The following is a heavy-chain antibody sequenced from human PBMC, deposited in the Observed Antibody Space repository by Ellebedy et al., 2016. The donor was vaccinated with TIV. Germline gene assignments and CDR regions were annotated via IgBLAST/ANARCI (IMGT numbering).Heavy chain of an antibody. CDR2: IIPIFVTP. D-gene: IGHD3-22*01. CDR1: GGTFNNYA. J-gene: IGHJ4*02. CDR3: ARFSEGSSGPDY. V-gene: IGHV1-69*13. Sequence: AASVKVSCKASGGTFNNYAINWVRQAPGQGLEWMGGIIPIFVTPNYARKFLGRVTITADESTRTAYMEMSGPRSEDTAVYYCARFSEGSSGPDYWGQGTLVTVSS.